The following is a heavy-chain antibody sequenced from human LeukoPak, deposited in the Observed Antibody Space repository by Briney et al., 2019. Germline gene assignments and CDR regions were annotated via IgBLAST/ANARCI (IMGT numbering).Heavy chain of an antibody. D-gene: IGHD6-13*01. V-gene: IGHV4-4*09. J-gene: IGHJ6*03. CDR3: ARHMYSSSWYGYYYMDV. CDR1: GGSISSYY. CDR2: IYTSGST. Sequence: PSETPSLTCTVSGGSISSYYWSWIRQPPGKGLEWIGYIYTSGSTNYNPSLKSRVTISVDTSKNQFSLKLSSVTAADTAVYYCARHMYSSSWYGYYYMDVWGKGTTVTVSS.